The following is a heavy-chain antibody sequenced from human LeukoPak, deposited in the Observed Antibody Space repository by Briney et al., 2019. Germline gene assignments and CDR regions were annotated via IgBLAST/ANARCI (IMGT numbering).Heavy chain of an antibody. CDR3: ARTPLYSSSWYSPFDY. CDR1: GGSISSSSYY. Sequence: PSETLSLTCTVSGGSISSSSYYWGWIRQPPGKGLEWIGNIYYRGSTYYNPSLKSRVTMSLDTSKKQFSLKLTSGTAADTAVYYCARTPLYSSSWYSPFDYWGQGTLVTVSS. D-gene: IGHD6-13*01. J-gene: IGHJ4*02. CDR2: IYYRGST. V-gene: IGHV4-39*07.